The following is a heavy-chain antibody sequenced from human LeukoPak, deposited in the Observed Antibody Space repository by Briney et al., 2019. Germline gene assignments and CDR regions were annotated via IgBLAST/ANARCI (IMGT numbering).Heavy chain of an antibody. Sequence: GGSLRLSCAASGFTFRGSAMHWVRQASGKGLEWVSAISGSGGSTYYADSVKGRFTISRDNSKNTLYLQMNSLRAEDTAVYYCAKCITIFGVYDYWGQGTLVTVSS. J-gene: IGHJ4*02. CDR1: GFTFRGSA. V-gene: IGHV3-23*01. CDR3: AKCITIFGVYDY. D-gene: IGHD3-3*01. CDR2: ISGSGGST.